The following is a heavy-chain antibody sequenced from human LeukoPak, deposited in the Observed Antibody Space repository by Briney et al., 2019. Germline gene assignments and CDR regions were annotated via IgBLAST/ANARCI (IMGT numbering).Heavy chain of an antibody. Sequence: GGSLRLSCAASGFTFSSCAMNWVRQAPGKGLEWVSGISGSGGITHYADSVRGRFTISRDNSKNTLYLQMNSLRAEDTAVYYCAKDPTDFDSSGQTYFDYWGQGSLVTVSS. D-gene: IGHD3-22*01. CDR1: GFTFSSCA. CDR2: ISGSGGIT. CDR3: AKDPTDFDSSGQTYFDY. J-gene: IGHJ4*02. V-gene: IGHV3-23*01.